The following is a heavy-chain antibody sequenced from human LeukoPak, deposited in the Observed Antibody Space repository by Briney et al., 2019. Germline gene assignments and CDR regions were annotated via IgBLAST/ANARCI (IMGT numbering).Heavy chain of an antibody. CDR2: IYPRDGST. V-gene: IGHV1-46*01. CDR3: ARDQEGFDY. CDR1: GYAFTNNY. J-gene: IGHJ4*02. Sequence: ASVKVSCKASGYAFTNNYLHWVRQAPGQGLEWMGMIYPRDGSTSYAQNFQGRVTVTRDTSTTTVHMELRGLRSEDTAVYYCARDQEGFDYWGQGTVVTVSS.